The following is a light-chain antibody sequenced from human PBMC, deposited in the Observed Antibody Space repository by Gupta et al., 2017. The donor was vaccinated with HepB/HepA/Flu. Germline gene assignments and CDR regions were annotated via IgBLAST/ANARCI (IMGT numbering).Light chain of an antibody. J-gene: IGLJ2*01. Sequence: SYVLTQPPSVSVAPGGTARISCGGNNIGSYGVHWYQQKPGQAPVLVVYDDSDRPSGIPERFSGSNPGNTATLIINRVEVGDEGDYYCQVWESDSDHPVVFGGGTKLTVL. V-gene: IGLV3-21*02. CDR3: QVWESDSDHPVV. CDR1: NIGSYG. CDR2: DDS.